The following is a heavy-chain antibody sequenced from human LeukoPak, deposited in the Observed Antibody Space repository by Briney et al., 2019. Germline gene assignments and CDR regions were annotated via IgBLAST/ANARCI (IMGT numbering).Heavy chain of an antibody. J-gene: IGHJ3*02. Sequence: SETLSLTCTVSGGSISSYYWSWIRQPPGKGLEWIGYIYYSGSTNYNPSLKSRVTISVDTSKNQFSLKLSSVTAADTAVYYCAREGGYYFRRPQMAFGIWGQGTMVTVSS. D-gene: IGHD3-3*01. CDR1: GGSISSYY. CDR2: IYYSGST. CDR3: AREGGYYFRRPQMAFGI. V-gene: IGHV4-59*01.